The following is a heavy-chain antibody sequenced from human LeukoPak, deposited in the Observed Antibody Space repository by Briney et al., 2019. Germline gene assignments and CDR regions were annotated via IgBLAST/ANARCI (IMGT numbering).Heavy chain of an antibody. CDR2: ISAYNGNT. J-gene: IGHJ4*02. D-gene: IGHD1-7*01. CDR1: GYTFTSYG. Sequence: GASVKVSCKASGYTFTSYGISWVRQAPGQGLEWMGWISAYNGNTNYAQKLQGRVTMTTDTSTSTVYMELSSLRSEDTAVYYCAGERTTWGHFDYWGQGTLVTVSS. CDR3: AGERTTWGHFDY. V-gene: IGHV1-18*01.